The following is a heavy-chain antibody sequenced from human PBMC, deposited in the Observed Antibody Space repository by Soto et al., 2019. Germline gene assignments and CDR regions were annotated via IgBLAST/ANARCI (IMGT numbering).Heavy chain of an antibody. D-gene: IGHD2-2*03. Sequence: QVQLVESGGGVVQPGRSLRLSCAASGFTFSSYGMHWVRQAPGKGLEWVAVIWYDGSNKYYADSVKGRFTISRDNSKNTLYLQMNSLRAEDTAVYYCARDPRGYCSSTSCLNNWFDPWGQGTLVTVSS. CDR2: IWYDGSNK. CDR1: GFTFSSYG. CDR3: ARDPRGYCSSTSCLNNWFDP. V-gene: IGHV3-33*01. J-gene: IGHJ5*02.